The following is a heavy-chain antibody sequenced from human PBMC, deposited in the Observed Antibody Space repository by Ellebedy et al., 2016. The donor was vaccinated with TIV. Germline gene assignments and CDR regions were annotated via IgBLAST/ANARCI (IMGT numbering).Heavy chain of an antibody. V-gene: IGHV1-18*01. CDR1: SYTFTSYG. J-gene: IGHJ4*02. CDR2: ISAYNGNT. D-gene: IGHD3-22*01. Sequence: ASVKVSXKASSYTFTSYGISWVRQAPGQGLEWMGWISAYNGNTNYAQKLQGRVTMTTDTSTSTAYMELRSLRSDDTAVYYCARTFDTNYFDYWGQGTLVTVSS. CDR3: ARTFDTNYFDY.